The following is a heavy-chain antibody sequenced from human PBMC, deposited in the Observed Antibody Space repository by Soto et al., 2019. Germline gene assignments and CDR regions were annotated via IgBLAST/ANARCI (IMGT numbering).Heavy chain of an antibody. CDR1: GFTFSSYG. Sequence: QVQLVESGGGVVQPGRSLRLSCAASGFTFSSYGMHWVRQATGKGLEWVAVIWYDGSNKWYADSVKGRFTISRDNSKNTLHLQMTGLRAEDTAVYSCARDRGYSGYDSPRYYYGMDVWGQGTTVTVSS. J-gene: IGHJ6*02. D-gene: IGHD5-12*01. CDR2: IWYDGSNK. CDR3: ARDRGYSGYDSPRYYYGMDV. V-gene: IGHV3-33*01.